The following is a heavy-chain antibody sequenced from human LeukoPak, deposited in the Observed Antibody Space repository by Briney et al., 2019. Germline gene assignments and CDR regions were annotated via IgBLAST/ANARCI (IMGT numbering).Heavy chain of an antibody. CDR1: GGSISSYY. J-gene: IGHJ5*02. V-gene: IGHV4-59*08. Sequence: PSETLSLTCTVSGGSISSYYWSWIRQPPGKGLEWIGYIYYSGSTNYNPSLKSRATISVDTSKNQFSLKLSSVTAADTAVYYCARRKVFGGSYGSNWFDPWGQGTLVTVSS. CDR2: IYYSGST. CDR3: ARRKVFGGSYGSNWFDP. D-gene: IGHD1-26*01.